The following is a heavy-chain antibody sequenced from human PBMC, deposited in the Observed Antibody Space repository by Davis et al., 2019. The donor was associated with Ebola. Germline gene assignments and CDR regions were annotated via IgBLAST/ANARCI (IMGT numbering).Heavy chain of an antibody. CDR1: GGSISSYY. CDR3: ARGGSGGYGMDV. CDR2: IYYSGST. Sequence: GSLRLSCTVSGGSISSYYWSWIRQPPGKGLEWIGYIYYSGSTNYNPSLKSRVTISVDTSKNQFSLKLSSVTAADTAVYYCARGGSGGYGMDVWGQGTTVTVSS. V-gene: IGHV4-59*12. J-gene: IGHJ6*02. D-gene: IGHD3-10*01.